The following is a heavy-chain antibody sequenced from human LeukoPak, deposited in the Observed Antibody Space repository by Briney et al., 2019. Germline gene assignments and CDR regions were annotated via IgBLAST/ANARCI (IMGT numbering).Heavy chain of an antibody. CDR1: GGSFSSYY. J-gene: IGHJ4*02. Sequence: NASETLSLTCAVYGGSFSSYYWSWIRQPAGKGLEWIGRIYTSGSTNYNPSLKSRVTMSVDTSKNQFSLKLSSVTAADTAVYYCASWLSGFDYWGQGTLVTVSS. V-gene: IGHV4-59*10. D-gene: IGHD2-15*01. CDR2: IYTSGST. CDR3: ASWLSGFDY.